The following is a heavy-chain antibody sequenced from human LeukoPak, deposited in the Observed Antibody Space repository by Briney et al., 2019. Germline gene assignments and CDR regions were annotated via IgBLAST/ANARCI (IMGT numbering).Heavy chain of an antibody. CDR3: ARGLTYGPYINFDY. Sequence: GGSLRLSCAASGFIFSDYGIHWVRQAPGKGLEWVAFIRYDESNTYYGDSVEGRFTISRDNSKNTVYLQMNSLRAEDTAVYYCARGLTYGPYINFDYWGQGTLVTVSS. CDR1: GFIFSDYG. J-gene: IGHJ4*02. V-gene: IGHV3-30*02. CDR2: IRYDESNT. D-gene: IGHD4-17*01.